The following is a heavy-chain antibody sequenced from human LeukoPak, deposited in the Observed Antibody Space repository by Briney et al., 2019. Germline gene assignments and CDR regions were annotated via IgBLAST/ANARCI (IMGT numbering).Heavy chain of an antibody. V-gene: IGHV4-39*01. CDR1: GGSISSSSYY. CDR3: ARGPNLAGDSSGYYFDY. Sequence: SETLSLTCTVSGGSISSSSYYWGWIRQPPGNGLEWIGSIYYSGSTYYNPSLKSRVTISVGTSKNQFSLKLSSVTAADTAVYYCARGPNLAGDSSGYYFDYWGQGTLVTVSS. D-gene: IGHD3-22*01. J-gene: IGHJ4*02. CDR2: IYYSGST.